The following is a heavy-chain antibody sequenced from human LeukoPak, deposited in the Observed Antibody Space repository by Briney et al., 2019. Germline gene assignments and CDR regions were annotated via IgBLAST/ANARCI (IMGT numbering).Heavy chain of an antibody. CDR3: ARDWANCGGDCSPFDY. V-gene: IGHV4-39*01. D-gene: IGHD2-21*02. J-gene: IGHJ4*02. Sequence: SETLSLTCTVSGGSISSSRHSWGWIRQPPGKGLEWIGSIYYSGSTYYSPSLKSRVTISVDTSKNQFSLKLSSVTAADTAVYYCARDWANCGGDCSPFDYWGQGTLVTVSS. CDR2: IYYSGST. CDR1: GGSISSSRHS.